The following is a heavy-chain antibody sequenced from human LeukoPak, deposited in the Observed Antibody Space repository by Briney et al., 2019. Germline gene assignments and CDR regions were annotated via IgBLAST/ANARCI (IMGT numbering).Heavy chain of an antibody. CDR3: ARGGIQVSGIDEFDY. Sequence: GGSLRLSCAASGFTFIDYDMHWVRLVIGKGLEWVSAIGIRGDTHYSGSVKGRFTISRENAESSLYLQMNSLRAEDTAVYYCARGGIQVSGIDEFDYWGQGTLVTVSS. V-gene: IGHV3-13*01. CDR2: IGIRGDT. J-gene: IGHJ4*02. CDR1: GFTFIDYD. D-gene: IGHD6-19*01.